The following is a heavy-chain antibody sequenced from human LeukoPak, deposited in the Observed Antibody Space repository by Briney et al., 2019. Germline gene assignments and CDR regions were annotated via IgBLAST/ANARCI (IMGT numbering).Heavy chain of an antibody. CDR2: ISGSGGST. D-gene: IGHD3-16*01. Sequence: PGGSLRLSCAASGFTFSNYAITWVRQAPGKGLEWVSLISGSGGSTYYADSVKGRFTISRDNAKNTLYLQMNSLRAEDTAVYYCARGERGTPLVDYWGQGTLVTVSS. J-gene: IGHJ4*02. CDR1: GFTFSNYA. CDR3: ARGERGTPLVDY. V-gene: IGHV3-23*01.